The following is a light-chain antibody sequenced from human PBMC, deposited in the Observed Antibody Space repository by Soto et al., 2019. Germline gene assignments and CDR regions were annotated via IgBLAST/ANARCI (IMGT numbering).Light chain of an antibody. Sequence: DTVMTQSPLSLPVTPGESASISCRSSQSLLQSNGYNYLNWYLQKPGQSPQLRIYLASTRASGVPDRFSGSGSGTDFTLKISRVEAEDVGVYYCMRALQIPAFGQGTKVEI. CDR3: MRALQIPA. CDR1: QSLLQSNGYNY. J-gene: IGKJ1*01. CDR2: LAS. V-gene: IGKV2-28*01.